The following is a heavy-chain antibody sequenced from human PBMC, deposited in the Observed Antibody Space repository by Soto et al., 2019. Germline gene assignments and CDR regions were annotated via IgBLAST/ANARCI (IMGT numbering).Heavy chain of an antibody. CDR3: AKDPRYNGSYVGWYFDL. Sequence: SVKVSCKASGGTFSSYAISWVRQAPGQGLEWMGGIIPIFGTANYAQKFQGRVTITADESTSTAYMELSSPRSEDTAVDCCAKDPRYNGSYVGWYFDLGGCGTLVT. J-gene: IGHJ2*01. CDR2: IIPIFGTA. CDR1: GGTFSSYA. D-gene: IGHD1-26*01. V-gene: IGHV1-69*13.